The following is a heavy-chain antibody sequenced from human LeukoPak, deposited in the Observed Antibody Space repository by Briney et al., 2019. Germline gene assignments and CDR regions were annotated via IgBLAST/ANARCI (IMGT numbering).Heavy chain of an antibody. CDR3: ASEDYYDSSAYYYRDFQH. Sequence: GGSLRLSCAASGFTFSSNTMNWVRQAPGKGLEWVSSISSSSSYMKYADSVRGRFTISRDNAKNSLYLQMNSLRAEDTAVYYCASEDYYDSSAYYYRDFQHWGQGTLVTVSS. D-gene: IGHD3-22*01. CDR1: GFTFSSNT. V-gene: IGHV3-21*01. CDR2: ISSSSSYM. J-gene: IGHJ1*01.